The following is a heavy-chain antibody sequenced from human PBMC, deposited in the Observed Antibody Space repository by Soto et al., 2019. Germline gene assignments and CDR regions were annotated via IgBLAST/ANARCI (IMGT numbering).Heavy chain of an antibody. J-gene: IGHJ6*02. CDR3: ARGWGYDSSGGLGYYYYYGMDV. D-gene: IGHD3-22*01. V-gene: IGHV4-4*07. CDR2: IYTSGST. Sequence: NPSETLSLTCTVSGGSISSYYWSWIRQPAGKGLEWIGRIYTSGSTNYNPSLKSRVTMSVDTSKNQFSLKLSSVTAADTAVYYCARGWGYDSSGGLGYYYYYGMDVWGQGTTVTVSS. CDR1: GGSISSYY.